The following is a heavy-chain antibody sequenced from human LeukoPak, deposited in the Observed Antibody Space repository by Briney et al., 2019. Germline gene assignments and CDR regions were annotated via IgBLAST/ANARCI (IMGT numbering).Heavy chain of an antibody. Sequence: SETLSLTCTVSGGSISSYYWSWIRQPPGQGLEWIGYIDYSGSTNYNPSLQSRVTISLDTSKNQFSLKLSSVTAADTAVYYCARETGTRFYFDYWGQGTLVTVSS. D-gene: IGHD1-7*01. J-gene: IGHJ4*02. V-gene: IGHV4-59*01. CDR3: ARETGTRFYFDY. CDR2: IDYSGST. CDR1: GGSISSYY.